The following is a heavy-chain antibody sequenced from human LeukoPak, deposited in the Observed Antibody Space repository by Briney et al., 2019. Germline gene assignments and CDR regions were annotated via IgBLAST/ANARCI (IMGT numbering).Heavy chain of an antibody. V-gene: IGHV4-31*03. D-gene: IGHD3-22*01. Sequence: SETLPLTCTVSGGSISSGGYFWSWIRQHPGKGLEWIGYIYYSGSTYYNSSLKGRVTISVDTSKNQFSLRLSSVTAADTAIYYCASVSYDTSLQHWGQGTLVTVSS. CDR2: IYYSGST. CDR3: ASVSYDTSLQH. CDR1: GGSISSGGYF. J-gene: IGHJ1*01.